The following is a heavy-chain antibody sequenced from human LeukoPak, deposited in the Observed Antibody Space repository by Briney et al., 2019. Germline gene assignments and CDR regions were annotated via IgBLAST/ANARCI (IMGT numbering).Heavy chain of an antibody. CDR3: ARAPQEEMATMAVDGYYFDY. CDR1: GGSISSGGYY. CDR2: IYYSGST. V-gene: IGHV4-31*03. D-gene: IGHD5-24*01. Sequence: PSETLSLTCTVSGGSISSGGYYWSWIRQHPGKGLEWIGYIYYSGSTYYNPSLKSRVTISVDTSKNQFSLKLSSATAADTAVYYCARAPQEEMATMAVDGYYFDYWGQGTLVTVSS. J-gene: IGHJ4*02.